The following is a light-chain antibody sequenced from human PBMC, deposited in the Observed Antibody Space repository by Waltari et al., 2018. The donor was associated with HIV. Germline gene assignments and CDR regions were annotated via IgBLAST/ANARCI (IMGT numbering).Light chain of an antibody. J-gene: IGKJ1*01. CDR1: QSVLSRSKNQNS. CDR3: QQNQTFPT. CDR2: WAS. Sequence: IVMIQSPDTLAVSLGERATITCQSSQSVLSRSKNQNSLGWQQQRPGQPPKRIGDWASARYSGVPDRVRGSGSGTDFTLTITSLQAEDVAVYYCQQNQTFPTFGQGTKVEVK. V-gene: IGKV4-1*01.